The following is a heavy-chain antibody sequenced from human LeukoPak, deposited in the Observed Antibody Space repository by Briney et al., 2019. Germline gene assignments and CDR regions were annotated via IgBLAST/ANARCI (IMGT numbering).Heavy chain of an antibody. V-gene: IGHV3-23*01. CDR3: AKDSGYTYGPNGH. J-gene: IGHJ4*02. D-gene: IGHD5-18*01. CDR1: GFTFSSHA. CDR2: VSGSGHST. Sequence: GGSLRLSCAASGFTFSSHAMSWVRQASGKGLEWVSAVSGSGHSTYYADSVKGRSTISRDNSKNTVYLQMNSLRAEDTAVYYCAKDSGYTYGPNGHWGQGTLVTVSS.